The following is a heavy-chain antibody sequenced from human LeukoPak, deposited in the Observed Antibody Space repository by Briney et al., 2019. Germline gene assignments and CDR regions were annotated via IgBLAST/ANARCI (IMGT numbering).Heavy chain of an antibody. CDR1: GGTFSSYA. Sequence: ASVKVSCKASGGTFSSYAISWVRQAPGQGLEWMGGIIPIFGTANYAQKFQGRVTITTDESTSTAYMELSSLRSEDTAVYYCATVGYSYAVYYFDYWGQGTLVTVSS. CDR3: ATVGYSYAVYYFDY. D-gene: IGHD5-18*01. J-gene: IGHJ4*02. V-gene: IGHV1-69*05. CDR2: IIPIFGTA.